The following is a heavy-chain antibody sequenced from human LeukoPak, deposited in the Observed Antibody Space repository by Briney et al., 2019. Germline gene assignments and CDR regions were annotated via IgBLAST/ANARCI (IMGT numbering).Heavy chain of an antibody. D-gene: IGHD6-13*01. CDR3: AKLAAAGTAHYYFDY. CDR1: GYTFTSYH. Sequence: EASVKVSCKASGYTFTSYHMHWVRQAPGQGLEIMGIINPSGGSTTYAQKFQGRVTMTRATSTSTVYMELSSLRSKDTAVYYCAKLAAAGTAHYYFDYWGQGTLVTVSS. V-gene: IGHV1-46*01. CDR2: INPSGGST. J-gene: IGHJ4*02.